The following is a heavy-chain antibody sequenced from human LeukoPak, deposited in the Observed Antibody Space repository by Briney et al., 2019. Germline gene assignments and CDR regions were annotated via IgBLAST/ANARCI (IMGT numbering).Heavy chain of an antibody. CDR1: GFTVSSNY. D-gene: IGHD5-18*01. Sequence: PGGSLRLSCAASGFTVSSNYMSWVRQAPGKGLEWVSVIYSGGSTYYADSVKGRFTISRDNSKNTLYLQMNSLRAEDTAVYYCARGRGIVEYTAMGPHSYWYFDLWGRGTLVTVSS. V-gene: IGHV3-53*01. J-gene: IGHJ2*01. CDR3: ARGRGIVEYTAMGPHSYWYFDL. CDR2: IYSGGST.